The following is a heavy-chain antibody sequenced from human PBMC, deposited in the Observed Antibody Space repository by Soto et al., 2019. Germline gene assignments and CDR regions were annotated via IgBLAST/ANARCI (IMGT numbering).Heavy chain of an antibody. CDR3: ARDKPQQIVGYNYYYGLDV. CDR2: ISGYNGDT. Sequence: QGQLVRSGGEVKKPGASVKVSCKASGYTFTSNGISWVRQAPGQGLEWMGWISGYNGDTDYAQKFQGRVTMTTDTSTSTAYMEVRSLRPDDTAVYYCARDKPQQIVGYNYYYGLDVWGQGTTVTVSS. J-gene: IGHJ6*02. CDR1: GYTFTSNG. D-gene: IGHD6-6*01. V-gene: IGHV1-18*04.